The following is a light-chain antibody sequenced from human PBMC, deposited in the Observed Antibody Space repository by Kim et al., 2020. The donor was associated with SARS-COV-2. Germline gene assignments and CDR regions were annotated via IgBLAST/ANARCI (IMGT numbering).Light chain of an antibody. CDR1: SSNIGSNY. V-gene: IGLV1-47*02. Sequence: QSVPTQPPSASGTPGQRVTISCSGSSSNIGSNYVYWYQQLPGTAPKLLIYSNNQRPSGVPDRFSGSKSGTSASLAISGLRSEDEADYYCAAWDDSLSGHVVFGGGTQLTVL. CDR3: AAWDDSLSGHVV. CDR2: SNN. J-gene: IGLJ2*01.